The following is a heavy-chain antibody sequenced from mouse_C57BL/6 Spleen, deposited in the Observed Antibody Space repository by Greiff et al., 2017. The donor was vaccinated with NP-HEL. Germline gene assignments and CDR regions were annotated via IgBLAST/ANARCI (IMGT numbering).Heavy chain of an antibody. J-gene: IGHJ2*01. Sequence: QVQLQQPGAELVKPGASVKMSCKASGYTFTSYWITWVKQRPGQGLEWIGDIYPGSGSTNYNEKFKSKATLTVDTSSSTAYMQLSSLTSEDSAVYYCARWGLGRNFCDYWGQGTTLTVSS. CDR2: IYPGSGST. CDR1: GYTFTSYW. V-gene: IGHV1-55*01. D-gene: IGHD4-1*01. CDR3: ARWGLGRNFCDY.